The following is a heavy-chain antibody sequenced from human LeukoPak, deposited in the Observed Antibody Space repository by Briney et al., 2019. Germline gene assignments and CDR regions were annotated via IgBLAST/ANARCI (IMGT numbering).Heavy chain of an antibody. CDR1: GFTVSSNY. Sequence: GGSLRLSCAASGFTVSSNYMSWVRQAPGQGLEWVSVIYSSGNTYYADSVQGRSTMSRDNPENTLYLQMNSLRAEDTALYYCARAHDRGYYYGFDYWGRGTLVTVSS. CDR3: ARAHDRGYYYGFDY. V-gene: IGHV3-66*01. D-gene: IGHD3-22*01. J-gene: IGHJ4*02. CDR2: IYSSGNT.